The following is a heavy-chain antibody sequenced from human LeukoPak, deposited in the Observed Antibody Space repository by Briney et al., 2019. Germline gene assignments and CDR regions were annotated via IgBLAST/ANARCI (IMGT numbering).Heavy chain of an antibody. CDR1: GGSISSYY. J-gene: IGHJ4*02. Sequence: SETLSLTCTVSGGSISSYYWSWIRQPPGKGLEWIGYIYYSGSTNYNPSLKSRVTISVGTSKNQFSLKLSSVTAADTAVYYCARVNTFSGSNYWGQGTLVTVSS. CDR3: ARVNTFSGSNY. D-gene: IGHD5-12*01. CDR2: IYYSGST. V-gene: IGHV4-59*01.